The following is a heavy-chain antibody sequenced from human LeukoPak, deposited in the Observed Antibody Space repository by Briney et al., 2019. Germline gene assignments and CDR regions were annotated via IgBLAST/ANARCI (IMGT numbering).Heavy chain of an antibody. J-gene: IGHJ4*02. Sequence: GRSLRLSCAASGFTFSSYGMHWVRQAPGKGLEWVAVIWYDGSNKYYADSVKGRFTISRDNAKNSLYLQMNSLRAEDTAVYYCGRYYDYWGQGTLVTVSS. CDR1: GFTFSSYG. V-gene: IGHV3-33*03. CDR2: IWYDGSNK. CDR3: GRYYDY.